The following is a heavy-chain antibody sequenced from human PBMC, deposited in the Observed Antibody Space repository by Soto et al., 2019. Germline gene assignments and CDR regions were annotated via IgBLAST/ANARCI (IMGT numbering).Heavy chain of an antibody. D-gene: IGHD2-8*02. J-gene: IGHJ4*02. V-gene: IGHV4-4*07. CDR2: FSLSGTT. CDR3: ARGMTPPGAPAWYYFDS. CDR1: GASITSSSY. Sequence: QVQLQESGPGLMKPSETLSLTCTVSGASITSSSYWSCIRQPAGKGLEWIGRFSLSGTTNYNPSLRSRVTMSADVSKNQFSLRLTSVTAADTALYYCARGMTPPGAPAWYYFDSWGQGTLVTVSS.